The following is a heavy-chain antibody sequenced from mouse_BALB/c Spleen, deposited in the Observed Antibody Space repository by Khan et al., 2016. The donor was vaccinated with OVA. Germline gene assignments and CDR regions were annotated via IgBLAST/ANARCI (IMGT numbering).Heavy chain of an antibody. V-gene: IGHV2-6-1*01. D-gene: IGHD2-10*01. CDR1: GFSLTSYG. J-gene: IGHJ4*01. CDR2: IWSDGST. CDR3: ARQPYYHYNIMDY. Sequence: QVQLKQSGPGLVAPSQSLSITCTLSGFSLTSYGVHWVRQPPGKGLEWLVVIWSDGSTTYNSALKSRLTISKENSKNQVFLKMNSLQTDDTAVYFCARQPYYHYNIMDYWGQGTSVTVSS.